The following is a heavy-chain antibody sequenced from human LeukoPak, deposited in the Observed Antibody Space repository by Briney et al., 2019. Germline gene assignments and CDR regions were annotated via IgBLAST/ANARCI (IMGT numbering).Heavy chain of an antibody. CDR3: ATPGIRDQYDFDS. CDR1: AVTFSGYG. CDR2: INPDGSST. J-gene: IGHJ4*02. D-gene: IGHD6-13*01. Sequence: GGSLRFSFAASAVTFSGYGMHWFGQAPGKGRVWFSRINPDGSSTNYADSVKGRFTISRDNVKNTLYLQMNSLRAEDTAVYYCATPGIRDQYDFDSWGQGTLVTVSS. V-gene: IGHV3-74*01.